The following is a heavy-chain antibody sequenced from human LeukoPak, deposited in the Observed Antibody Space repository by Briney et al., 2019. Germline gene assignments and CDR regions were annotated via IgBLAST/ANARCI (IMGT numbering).Heavy chain of an antibody. Sequence: SETLSLTCAVYGGSFSGYYWSWIRQPPGKGLEWIGYVHSSGSTKYNSSLGSRVTISMDTSRNQSSLKLSSVTAADTAVYFCTRGGGWLIDFWGRGTLVTVSS. CDR2: VHSSGST. V-gene: IGHV4-59*01. CDR1: GGSFSGYY. D-gene: IGHD5-24*01. CDR3: TRGGGWLIDF. J-gene: IGHJ4*02.